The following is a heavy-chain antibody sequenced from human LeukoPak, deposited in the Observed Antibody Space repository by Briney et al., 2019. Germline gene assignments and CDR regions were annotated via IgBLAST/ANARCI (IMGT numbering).Heavy chain of an antibody. D-gene: IGHD6-13*01. CDR1: GYTFTGYY. J-gene: IGHJ4*02. CDR3: AKLLDVEAASHYFDY. V-gene: IGHV1-2*02. CDR2: INPNSGGT. Sequence: GASVKVSCKASGYTFTGYYMRWVRQAPGQGLEWMGWINPNSGGTNYAQKIQSRVTITRNTSISTAYMELSRLRSDDTAVYYCAKLLDVEAASHYFDYGGQGTLVTVPS.